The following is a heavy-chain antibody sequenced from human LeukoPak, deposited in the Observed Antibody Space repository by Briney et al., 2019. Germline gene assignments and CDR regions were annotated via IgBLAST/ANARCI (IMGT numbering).Heavy chain of an antibody. V-gene: IGHV1-2*02. CDR1: GYTFTGYY. J-gene: IGHJ4*02. CDR3: ARDAETKLYLHY. Sequence: ASVKVSCKASGYTFTGYYMHWVRQAPGQGLEWMGWFSPNSGGTNYAQKFQGRVTMTRDTSIRTAYMELSSLTSDDTAVYYCARDAETKLYLHYWGQGTLVTVSS. D-gene: IGHD1-1*01. CDR2: FSPNSGGT.